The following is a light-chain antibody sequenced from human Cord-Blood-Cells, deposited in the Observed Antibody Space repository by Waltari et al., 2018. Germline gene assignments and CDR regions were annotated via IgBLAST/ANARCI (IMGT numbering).Light chain of an antibody. V-gene: IGKV3-15*01. CDR3: QQYNNWRRT. J-gene: IGKJ1*01. CDR2: GAS. CDR1: QSVSSN. Sequence: EIVMTQSPATLSVSPGERATLSCRASQSVSSNLAWYQQKPGQAPGLLIYGASTRATGIPARFSGSGSGTEFTLTISSLQSEDFAVYYCQQYNNWRRTFGQGTKVEIK.